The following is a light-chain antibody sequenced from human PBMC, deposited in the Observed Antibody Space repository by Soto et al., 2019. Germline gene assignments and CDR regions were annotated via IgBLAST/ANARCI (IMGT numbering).Light chain of an antibody. J-gene: IGLJ3*02. Sequence: QSALTQPASVSGSPGQSITISCTGTSSDVGSYNLVSWYQQHPGKAPKLMIYEGTKRPSGVSNRFSGSKSGNTPSLTISGLQAEDDADYYCCSYARTSTWVFGGGTKLTVL. CDR2: EGT. CDR1: SSDVGSYNL. V-gene: IGLV2-23*01. CDR3: CSYARTSTWV.